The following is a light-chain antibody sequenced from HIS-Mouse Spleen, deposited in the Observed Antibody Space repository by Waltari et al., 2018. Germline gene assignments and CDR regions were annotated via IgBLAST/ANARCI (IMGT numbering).Light chain of an antibody. CDR1: SSDVGGYNY. CDR3: SSYTSSSTLLYV. Sequence: QSALTQPASVSGSPGQSITISCTGTSSDVGGYNYVSWYQQHPGNAPKLMNYEVRNRPSGGSNRVSGSKSCNTASLTISGLQAEDEADYYCSSYTSSSTLLYVFGTGTKVTVL. J-gene: IGLJ1*01. V-gene: IGLV2-14*01. CDR2: EVR.